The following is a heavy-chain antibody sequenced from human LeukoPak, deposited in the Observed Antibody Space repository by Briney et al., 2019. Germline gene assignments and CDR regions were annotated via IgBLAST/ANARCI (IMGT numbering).Heavy chain of an antibody. V-gene: IGHV6-1*01. Sequence: SQTRSLTCAISGDSVSSNSAAWNWIRQSPSGGLEWLGRTYYRSKWYNDYAVSVKSRITINPDTSKNQFSLQLNSVTPEDTAVYYCARDASGDYDILAGYGYFAYWGQGTLVTVSS. CDR2: TYYRSKWYN. CDR3: ARDASGDYDILAGYGYFAY. J-gene: IGHJ4*02. D-gene: IGHD3-9*01. CDR1: GDSVSSNSAA.